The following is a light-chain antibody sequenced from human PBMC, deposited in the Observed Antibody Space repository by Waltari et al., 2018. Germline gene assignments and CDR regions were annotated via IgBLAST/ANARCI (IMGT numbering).Light chain of an antibody. J-gene: IGKJ4*01. CDR3: QHNVNLPPT. CDR1: HDISNY. V-gene: IGKV1-33*01. CDR2: DAS. Sequence: DIQMTQSPSSLSASVGDRVTITCQASHDISNYLNWYQQKPGKAPKLLIYDASNLETGVQSRLIGSGFGTDFTFTIRGLQPEDIATNNCQHNVNLPPTFGGGPRWRSN.